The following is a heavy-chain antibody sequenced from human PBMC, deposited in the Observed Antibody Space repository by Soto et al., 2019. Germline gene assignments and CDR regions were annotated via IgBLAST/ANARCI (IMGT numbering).Heavy chain of an antibody. CDR2: IYPGDSDT. Sequence: PGESLKISCKGSGYTFTSHWIGWVRQLPGKGLEWMGIIYPGDSDTRYSPSFQGQVTISADKSINTAYLQWSSLKASDTAMYYCARRPPSTVTPTTGDYWGQGTLVTSPQ. CDR3: ARRPPSTVTPTTGDY. J-gene: IGHJ4*02. CDR1: GYTFTSHW. V-gene: IGHV5-51*01. D-gene: IGHD4-17*01.